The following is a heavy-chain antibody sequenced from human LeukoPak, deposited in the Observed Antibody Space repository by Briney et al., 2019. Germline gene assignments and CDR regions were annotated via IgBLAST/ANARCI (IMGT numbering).Heavy chain of an antibody. CDR2: IHTSGST. CDR1: GVAISSYY. Sequence: SETLSLTCTVSGVAISSYYWSWIRQPAGKGLEWIGRIHTSGSTNYNPSLKSRVTISVDTSKNQFSLKVSSVTAADTAVYYCARARGDGYNPWRLWFDPWGQGTLVTVSS. D-gene: IGHD5-24*01. J-gene: IGHJ5*02. V-gene: IGHV4-4*07. CDR3: ARARGDGYNPWRLWFDP.